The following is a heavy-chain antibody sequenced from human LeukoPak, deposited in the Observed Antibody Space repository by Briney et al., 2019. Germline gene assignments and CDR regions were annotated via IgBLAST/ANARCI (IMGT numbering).Heavy chain of an antibody. V-gene: IGHV3-23*01. CDR2: ISGSGGST. J-gene: IGHJ3*02. CDR1: GFTLSSYA. CDR3: ARAYCGGDCYLDAFDI. Sequence: PGGSLTLLCAASGFTLSSYAMSCARAARGGGRVWGSAISGSGGSTYYADSVKGRFTISRDNAKNSLYLQMNSLRAEDTAVYYCARAYCGGDCYLDAFDIWGQGTMVTVSS. D-gene: IGHD2-21*02.